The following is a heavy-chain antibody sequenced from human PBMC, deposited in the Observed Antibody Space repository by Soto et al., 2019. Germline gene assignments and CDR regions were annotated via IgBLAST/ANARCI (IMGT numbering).Heavy chain of an antibody. D-gene: IGHD2-15*01. CDR3: ARWREGYCSGGSCLPNLTAFDP. CDR1: GGSFSGYY. J-gene: IGHJ5*02. Sequence: SETLSLTCAVYGGSFSGYYWSWIRQPPGKGLEWIGEINHSGSTNYNPSLKGRVTISVDTSKNQFSLKLSSVTAADTAVYYCARWREGYCSGGSCLPNLTAFDPWGQGTLVTVSS. CDR2: INHSGST. V-gene: IGHV4-34*01.